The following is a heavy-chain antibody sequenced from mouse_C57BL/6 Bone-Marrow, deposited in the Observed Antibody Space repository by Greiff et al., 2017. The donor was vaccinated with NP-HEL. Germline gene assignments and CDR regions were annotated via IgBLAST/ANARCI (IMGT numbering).Heavy chain of an antibody. CDR2: ISYSGST. CDR3: ARWSIYYGNYLDY. CDR1: GYSITSDY. J-gene: IGHJ2*01. V-gene: IGHV3-8*01. D-gene: IGHD2-1*01. Sequence: EVQLVESGPGLAKPSQTLSLTCSVTGYSITSDYWNWLRKFPGNKLEYMGYISYSGSTYYNPALKSRISITRDTSKNQYYLQLNSVTTEDTATYYGARWSIYYGNYLDYWGKGTTLTVSS.